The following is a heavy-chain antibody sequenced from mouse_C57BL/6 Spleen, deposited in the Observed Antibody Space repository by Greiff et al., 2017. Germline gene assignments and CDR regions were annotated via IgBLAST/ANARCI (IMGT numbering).Heavy chain of an antibody. Sequence: EVKLMESGGDLVKPGGSLKLSCAASGFTFSSYGMSWVRQTPDKRLEWVATISSGGSYTYYPDSVKGRFTISRDNAKNTLYLQMSSLKSEDTAMYYCARALYDGYPRYFDVWGTGTTVTVSS. CDR1: GFTFSSYG. D-gene: IGHD2-3*01. V-gene: IGHV5-6*01. CDR3: ARALYDGYPRYFDV. CDR2: ISSGGSYT. J-gene: IGHJ1*03.